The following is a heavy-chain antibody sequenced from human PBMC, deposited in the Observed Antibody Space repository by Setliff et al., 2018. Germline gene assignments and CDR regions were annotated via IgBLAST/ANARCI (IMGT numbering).Heavy chain of an antibody. Sequence: PSETLSLTCTVSGGSISSYYWSWIRQPPGKGLEWIGYIYNSGSTNYNPSLKSRVTISVDTSRNQISLTLSSVTAADTAVYYCAGTPALGTSWLSPFDYWGQGTLVTVSS. CDR1: GGSISSYY. D-gene: IGHD1-7*01. CDR2: IYNSGST. CDR3: AGTPALGTSWLSPFDY. V-gene: IGHV4-59*03. J-gene: IGHJ4*02.